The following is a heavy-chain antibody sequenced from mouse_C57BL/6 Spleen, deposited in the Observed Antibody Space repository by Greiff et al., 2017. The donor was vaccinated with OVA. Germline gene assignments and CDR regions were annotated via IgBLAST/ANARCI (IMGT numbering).Heavy chain of an antibody. CDR2: INYDGSST. CDR3: ARASYDGYIDYAMDY. Sequence: EVMLVESEGGLVQPGSSMTLSCTASGFTFSDYYMAWVRQVPEKGLEWVANINYDGSSTYYLDSLKSRFIISRDNAKNILYLQMSSLKSEDTATYYCARASYDGYIDYAMDYWGQGTSVTVSS. V-gene: IGHV5-16*01. J-gene: IGHJ4*01. D-gene: IGHD2-3*01. CDR1: GFTFSDYY.